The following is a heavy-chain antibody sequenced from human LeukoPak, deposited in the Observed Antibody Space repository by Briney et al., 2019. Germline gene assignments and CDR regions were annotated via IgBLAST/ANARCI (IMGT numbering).Heavy chain of an antibody. Sequence: PGGSLRLSCAASGFTVSSNYMSWVRQAPGKGLEWVSVIYSGGSTYYADSVKGRFTISRDSSKNTLYLQMNSLRAEDTAVYYCARELYGSGSSRPHYYYYYYMDVWGKGTTVTVSS. D-gene: IGHD3-10*01. V-gene: IGHV3-53*01. CDR3: ARELYGSGSSRPHYYYYYYMDV. CDR1: GFTVSSNY. CDR2: IYSGGST. J-gene: IGHJ6*03.